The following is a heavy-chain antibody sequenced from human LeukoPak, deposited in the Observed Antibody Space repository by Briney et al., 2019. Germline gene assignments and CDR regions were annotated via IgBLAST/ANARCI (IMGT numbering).Heavy chain of an antibody. V-gene: IGHV1-18*01. CDR3: ARATPAFDP. J-gene: IGHJ5*02. D-gene: IGHD4-23*01. CDR1: GYTFTSYG. CDR2: ISAYNGNT. Sequence: ASVKVSCKASGYTFTSYGISWVRQAPGQGLEWMGWISAYNGNTNYAQKPQGRVTLTTDTSTTTAYMELTSLRSDDSAVYYCARATPAFDPWGQGTLVTVSS.